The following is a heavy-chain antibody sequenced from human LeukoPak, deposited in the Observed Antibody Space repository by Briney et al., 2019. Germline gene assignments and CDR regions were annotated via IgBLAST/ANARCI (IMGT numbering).Heavy chain of an antibody. CDR2: IYYSGST. V-gene: IGHV4-59*01. CDR3: ATGGTARALDY. Sequence: PSETLSLTCTVSGGSISSYYWSWIRQPPGKGLEWIGYIYYSGSTNYNPSLKSRVTISIDTSKNQFSLKLSSVTAADTAVYYCATGGTARALDYWGQGTLVTVSS. J-gene: IGHJ4*02. CDR1: GGSISSYY. D-gene: IGHD1/OR15-1a*01.